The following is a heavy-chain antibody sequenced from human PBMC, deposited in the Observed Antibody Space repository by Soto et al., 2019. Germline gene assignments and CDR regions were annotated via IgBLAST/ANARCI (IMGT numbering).Heavy chain of an antibody. CDR1: GFTFDDYA. CDR2: ISWNSGSI. V-gene: IGHV3-9*01. D-gene: IGHD2-2*01. CDR3: AKGPRIVVVPAADDAFDI. J-gene: IGHJ3*02. Sequence: EVQLVESGGGLVQPGRSLRLSCAASGFTFDDYAMHWVRQAPGKGLEWVSGISWNSGSIGYADSVKGRFTISRDNAKNSLYLQMNSLRGEDTALYYCAKGPRIVVVPAADDAFDIWGQGTMVTVSS.